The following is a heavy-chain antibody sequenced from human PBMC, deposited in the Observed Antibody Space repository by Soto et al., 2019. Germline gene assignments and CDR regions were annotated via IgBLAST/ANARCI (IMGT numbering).Heavy chain of an antibody. CDR2: IYYSGST. CDR1: GGSISSSSYY. J-gene: IGHJ4*02. CDR3: ARSIRYYYGSGMIVGYFDY. Sequence: KPSETLSLTCTVSGGSISSSSYYWGWIRQPPGKGLEWIGSIYYSGSTYYNPSLKSRVTISVDTSKNQFSLKLSSVTAADTAVYYCARSIRYYYGSGMIVGYFDYWGQGTLVTVSS. D-gene: IGHD3-10*01. V-gene: IGHV4-39*01.